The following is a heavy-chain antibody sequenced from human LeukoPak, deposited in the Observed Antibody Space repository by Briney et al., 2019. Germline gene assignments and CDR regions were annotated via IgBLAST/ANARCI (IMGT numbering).Heavy chain of an antibody. Sequence: SETLSLTCTVSGGSISSYYWSWIRQPPGKGLEWIGYIYYSGSTNYNPSLKSRVTISVDTSKNQFSLKLSSVTAADTAVYYCARDDRAIAVSIRWGQGTLVTVSS. CDR3: ARDDRAIAVSIR. CDR1: GGSISSYY. J-gene: IGHJ4*02. D-gene: IGHD6-19*01. V-gene: IGHV4-59*12. CDR2: IYYSGST.